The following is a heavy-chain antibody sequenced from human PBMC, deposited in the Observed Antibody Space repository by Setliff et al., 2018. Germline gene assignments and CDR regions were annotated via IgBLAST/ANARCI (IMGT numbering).Heavy chain of an antibody. Sequence: GGSLRLSWSASGFTCSSYSMNWVRQAPGKGLEWVSSISSSSSYIYYADSVKCRFTISRYNAKNSLYLQMNSIRAEYTAVYYCARATAPIVVKDAFEIWGQGTMVTVSS. D-gene: IGHD3-22*01. CDR2: ISSSSSYI. V-gene: IGHV3-21*01. CDR1: GFTCSSYS. J-gene: IGHJ3*02. CDR3: ARATAPIVVKDAFEI.